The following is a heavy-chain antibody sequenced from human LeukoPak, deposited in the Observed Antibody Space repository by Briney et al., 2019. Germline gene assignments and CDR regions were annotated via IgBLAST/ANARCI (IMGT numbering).Heavy chain of an antibody. Sequence: ASVKVSCKASGYTFTGYYMHWVRQAPGQGLEWMGWINPNSGGANYAQKFQGRVTMTRDTSISTAYMELSRLRSDDTAVYYCARGIGITIFGVVPFDYWGQGTLVTVSS. J-gene: IGHJ4*02. CDR1: GYTFTGYY. D-gene: IGHD3-3*01. CDR2: INPNSGGA. V-gene: IGHV1-2*02. CDR3: ARGIGITIFGVVPFDY.